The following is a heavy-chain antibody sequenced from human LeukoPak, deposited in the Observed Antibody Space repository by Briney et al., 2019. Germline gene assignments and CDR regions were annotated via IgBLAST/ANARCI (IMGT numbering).Heavy chain of an antibody. V-gene: IGHV4-59*01. CDR2: IFYIGST. Sequence: SETLSLTCTVSGGSIGIYYWSWIRQPPGKGLEWIGYIFYIGSTNYNPSLKSRVTISLDTSKNQFSLKLSSVTAADTAIYYCARDRIAARELDYWGQGTLVTVSS. J-gene: IGHJ4*02. D-gene: IGHD6-6*01. CDR3: ARDRIAARELDY. CDR1: GGSIGIYY.